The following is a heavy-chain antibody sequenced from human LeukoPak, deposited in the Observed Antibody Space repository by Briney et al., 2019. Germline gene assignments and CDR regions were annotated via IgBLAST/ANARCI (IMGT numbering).Heavy chain of an antibody. J-gene: IGHJ4*01. CDR1: GFNFIDYS. CDR3: ARDHRYAFDI. D-gene: IGHD5-12*01. V-gene: IGHV3-48*01. CDR2: IGISSGNT. Sequence: GGSLRLSCAASGFNFIDYSMNWVRQAPGKGPEWISYIGISSGNTKYADSVKGRFTISRDKARNSLYLQMNSLRVEDTAVYYCARDHRYAFDIWGHGTLVTVSS.